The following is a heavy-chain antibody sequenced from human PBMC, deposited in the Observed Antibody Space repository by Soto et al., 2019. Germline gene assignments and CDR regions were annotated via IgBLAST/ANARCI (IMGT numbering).Heavy chain of an antibody. Sequence: ASVKVSCKASGYTFTSYGISWVRQAPGQGLEWMGWISAYNGNTNYAQKLQGRVTMTTDTSTSTAYMELRSLRSDDTAVYYCARDHALTYYYDSSGYPDAFDIWGQGTMVTVSS. V-gene: IGHV1-18*01. CDR1: GYTFTSYG. CDR2: ISAYNGNT. J-gene: IGHJ3*02. CDR3: ARDHALTYYYDSSGYPDAFDI. D-gene: IGHD3-22*01.